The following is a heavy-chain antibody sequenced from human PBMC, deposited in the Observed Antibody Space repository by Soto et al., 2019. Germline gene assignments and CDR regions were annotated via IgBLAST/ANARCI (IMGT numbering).Heavy chain of an antibody. J-gene: IGHJ5*02. D-gene: IGHD3-10*01. CDR2: IYYSGST. V-gene: IGHV4-59*01. CDR1: CGSISSYY. CDR3: ARELFGRSVWFDP. Sequence: SETLSLTCTVSCGSISSYYWSWIRQPPGKGLEWIGYIYYSGSTNYNPSLKSRVTISVDTSKNQFSLKLSSVTAADTAVYYCARELFGRSVWFDPWGQGTLVTVSS.